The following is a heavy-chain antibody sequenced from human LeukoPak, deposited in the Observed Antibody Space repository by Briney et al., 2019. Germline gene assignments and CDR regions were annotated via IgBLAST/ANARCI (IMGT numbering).Heavy chain of an antibody. CDR2: ISVGSGYI. Sequence: PGGSLGLSCVASEFTFSSHAMNWVRQAPGKGLEWVSSISVGSGYIYYADSVKGRFTISRDNAKNSLYLQMNNLRAEDTAVYYCARDPPSFQHWGQGTLVTVSS. V-gene: IGHV3-21*01. J-gene: IGHJ1*01. CDR1: EFTFSSHA. CDR3: ARDPPSFQH.